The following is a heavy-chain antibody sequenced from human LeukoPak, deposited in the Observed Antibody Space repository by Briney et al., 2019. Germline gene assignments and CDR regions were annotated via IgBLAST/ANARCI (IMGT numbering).Heavy chain of an antibody. CDR1: GFTFSSYS. J-gene: IGHJ3*02. V-gene: IGHV3-21*01. CDR2: ISSSSSYI. Sequence: KPGGSLRLSCAASGFTFSSYSMNWVRQAPGKGLEWVSSISSSSSYIYYADSVKGRFTISRDNAKNSLYLQMNSLRAEDTAVYYCARDMRELELIDAFDIWGQGTMVTVSS. CDR3: ARDMRELELIDAFDI. D-gene: IGHD1-7*01.